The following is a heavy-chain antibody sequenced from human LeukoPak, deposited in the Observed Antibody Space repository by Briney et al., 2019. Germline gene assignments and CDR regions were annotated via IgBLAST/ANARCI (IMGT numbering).Heavy chain of an antibody. V-gene: IGHV3-11*01. J-gene: IGHJ4*02. D-gene: IGHD6-13*01. CDR2: ISYSGDTI. CDR1: EFTFSDYY. CDR3: ARLGIITAAGSNDY. Sequence: GGSLRLSCAASEFTFSDYYMSWIRQAPGEGLEWVSYISYSGDTIYYADSVKGRFTVSRDNAKNSLYLQMNSLRAEDTAVYYCARLGIITAAGSNDYWGQGTLVTVSS.